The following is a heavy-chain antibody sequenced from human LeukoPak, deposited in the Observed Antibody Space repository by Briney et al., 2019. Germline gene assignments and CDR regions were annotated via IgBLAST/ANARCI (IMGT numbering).Heavy chain of an antibody. CDR1: GFTFDDYA. CDR3: AKDRANGDYDLRGYYYYGMDV. Sequence: RPARSLRLSCAASGFTFDDYAMHWVRHAPGKGLHWVSGISWNSGRIVCADSVKGRFTISRDNAKNSLYLQMNSLRAEDTALYYCAKDRANGDYDLRGYYYYGMDVWGQGTTVTVSS. CDR2: ISWNSGRI. D-gene: IGHD4-17*01. V-gene: IGHV3-9*01. J-gene: IGHJ6*02.